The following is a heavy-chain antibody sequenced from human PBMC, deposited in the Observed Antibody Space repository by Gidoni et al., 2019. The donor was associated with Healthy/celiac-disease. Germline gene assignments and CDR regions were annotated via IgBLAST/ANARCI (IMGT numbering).Heavy chain of an antibody. CDR2: INPNSGGT. CDR3: ASTIYDILTGYYSPFDP. CDR1: GYTFTGYY. Sequence: QVQLVQSGAEVKKPGASVKVSCKASGYTFTGYYMHWVRQAPGQGLEWMGWINPNSGGTNYAQKFQGRVTMTRDTSISTAYMELSRLRSDDTAVYYCASTIYDILTGYYSPFDPWGQGTLVTVSS. V-gene: IGHV1-2*02. J-gene: IGHJ5*02. D-gene: IGHD3-9*01.